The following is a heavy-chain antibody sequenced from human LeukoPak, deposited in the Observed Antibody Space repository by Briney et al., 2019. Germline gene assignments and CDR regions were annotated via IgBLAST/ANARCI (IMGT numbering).Heavy chain of an antibody. D-gene: IGHD2-15*01. CDR1: GGSISSSY. CDR2: IYYSGNT. J-gene: IGHJ2*01. CDR3: ARVLGAYCSGGSCYSSWYFDL. Sequence: PSETLSLTCTVSGGSISSSYWSWIRQPPGKGPEWIGYIYYSGNTNYNPSLRSRVTISVDTSKNQFSLKLSSVTAADTAVYYCARVLGAYCSGGSCYSSWYFDLWGRGTLVTVSS. V-gene: IGHV4-59*01.